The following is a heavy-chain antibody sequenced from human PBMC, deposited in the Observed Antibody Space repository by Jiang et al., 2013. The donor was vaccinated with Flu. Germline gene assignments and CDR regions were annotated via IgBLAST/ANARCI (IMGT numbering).Heavy chain of an antibody. CDR1: GYIFTSYW. J-gene: IGHJ4*02. D-gene: IGHD6-19*01. V-gene: IGHV5-51*01. Sequence: KGSGYIFTSYWIGWVRQMPGKGLEWMGIIYPGDSESRYSPSFQGQVTLSADKSISTAYLQWSSLKASDTAMYYCARGGIAVAGTGGTQNFGYWGQGTLVTVSS. CDR3: ARGGIAVAGTGGTQNFGY. CDR2: IYPGDSES.